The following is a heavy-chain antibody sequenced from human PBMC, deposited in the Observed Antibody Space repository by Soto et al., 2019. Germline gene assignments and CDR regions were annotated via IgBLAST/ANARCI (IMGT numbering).Heavy chain of an antibody. Sequence: GGSLRLSCAASGFTVSNTYMTWVRQPPGKGLECVSVIYTAGGTNYADSVKGRFIISRDNSKNTLYLQMDSLRAEDTAVYYCARALPVAKGGFDPWGQGTLVTVSS. CDR3: ARALPVAKGGFDP. D-gene: IGHD2-2*01. CDR1: GFTVSNTY. V-gene: IGHV3-53*01. CDR2: IYTAGGT. J-gene: IGHJ5*02.